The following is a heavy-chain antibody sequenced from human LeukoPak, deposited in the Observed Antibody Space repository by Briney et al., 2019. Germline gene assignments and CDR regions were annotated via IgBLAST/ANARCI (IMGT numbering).Heavy chain of an antibody. V-gene: IGHV3-33*08. CDR1: GFTFSSFG. J-gene: IGHJ4*02. CDR2: IWYDGSNK. CDR3: ARDQYSSYLSYFDY. D-gene: IGHD4-11*01. Sequence: GRSLRLSCAASGFTFSSFGMHWVRQAPGKGLEWVAVIWYDGSNKYYADSVKGRFTISRDNSENTVYLQMNSLRAEDTAVYYCARDQYSSYLSYFDYWGQGTLVTVSS.